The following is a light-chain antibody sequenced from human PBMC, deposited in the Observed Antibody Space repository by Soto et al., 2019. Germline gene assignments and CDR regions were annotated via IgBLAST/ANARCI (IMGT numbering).Light chain of an antibody. CDR3: RSYAGSSTVV. V-gene: IGLV2-23*01. CDR2: EGS. J-gene: IGLJ2*01. Sequence: QSVLTQPASVSGSPGQSITISCSGTSSDVGSYNLFSWYQLQPGQAPKLMICEGSKRPSGLSNRFSGSKSGNTASLTISGLQAVYEADYYCRSYAGSSTVVFGGGTKVTVL. CDR1: SSDVGSYNL.